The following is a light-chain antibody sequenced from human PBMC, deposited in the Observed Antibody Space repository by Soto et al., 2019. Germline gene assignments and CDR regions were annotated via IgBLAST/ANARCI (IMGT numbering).Light chain of an antibody. J-gene: IGLJ1*01. CDR1: SSDVGGYNY. Sequence: QSALTQPRSVSGSPGQSVTISCTGTSSDVGGYNYVSWYQQHPGKAPKLMIYDVSKRPSGVPDRFSGSKSGNTASLTISGLQAEDEAEYYCCSYAGSYTPRVFGTGTKLTVL. V-gene: IGLV2-11*01. CDR3: CSYAGSYTPRV. CDR2: DVS.